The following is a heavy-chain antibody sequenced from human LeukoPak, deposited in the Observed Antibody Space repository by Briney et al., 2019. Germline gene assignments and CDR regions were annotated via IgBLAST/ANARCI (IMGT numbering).Heavy chain of an antibody. CDR3: ARSYYDYVWGSYYNGYYFDY. V-gene: IGHV4-31*03. J-gene: IGHJ4*02. Sequence: SQTLSLTCTVSGGSISSGGYYWSWLRQHPGKGLEWIGYIYYSGSTYYNPSLKSRVTISVDTSKNQFSLKRSSVTAADTAVYYCARSYYDYVWGSYYNGYYFDYWGQGTLVTVSS. CDR1: GGSISSGGYY. CDR2: IYYSGST. D-gene: IGHD3-16*01.